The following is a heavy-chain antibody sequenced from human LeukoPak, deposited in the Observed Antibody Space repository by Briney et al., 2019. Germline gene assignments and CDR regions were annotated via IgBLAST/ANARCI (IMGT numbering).Heavy chain of an antibody. CDR2: IKQDGSEK. CDR1: GFTFSSYW. V-gene: IGHV3-7*01. Sequence: GGSLRLSCAVSGFTFSSYWMSWVRQAPGKGLEWVANIKQDGSEKYYVDSVKGRFTISRDNAKNSLYLQMNSLRAEDTAVYYCARDGAAGGMDVWGQGTTVTVSS. CDR3: ARDGAAGGMDV. J-gene: IGHJ6*02. D-gene: IGHD2-15*01.